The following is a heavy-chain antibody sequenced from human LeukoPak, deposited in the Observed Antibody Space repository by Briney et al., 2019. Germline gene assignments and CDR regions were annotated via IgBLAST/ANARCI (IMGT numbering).Heavy chain of an antibody. CDR3: ARSRGISSSWGCFDY. CDR2: INPNSGGT. V-gene: IGHV1-2*02. J-gene: IGHJ4*02. Sequence: ASVKVSCKASGYTFTGYYMHWVRQAPGQGLEWMGWINPNSGGTNYAQKFQGRVTMTRDTSISTAYMELSRLRSGDTAVYYCARSRGISSSWGCFDYWGQGTLVTVSS. CDR1: GYTFTGYY. D-gene: IGHD6-13*01.